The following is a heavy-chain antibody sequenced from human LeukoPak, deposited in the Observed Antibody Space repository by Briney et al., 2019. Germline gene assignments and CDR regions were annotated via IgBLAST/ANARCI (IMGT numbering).Heavy chain of an antibody. CDR1: GFTFTSSA. CDR2: IVVGSGNT. V-gene: IGHV1-58*01. D-gene: IGHD4-17*01. CDR3: AADPYDYGDYVLGY. Sequence: TSVKVSCKASGFTFTSSAVQWVRQARGQRLEWIGWIVVGSGNTNYAQKFQERVAITRDMSTSTAYMELSSLRSEDTAVYYCAADPYDYGDYVLGYWGQGTLVTVSS. J-gene: IGHJ4*02.